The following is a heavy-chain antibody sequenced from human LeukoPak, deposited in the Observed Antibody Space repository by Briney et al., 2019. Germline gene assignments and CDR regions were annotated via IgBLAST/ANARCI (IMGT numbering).Heavy chain of an antibody. CDR2: ISSSSGKYM. J-gene: IGHJ4*02. D-gene: IGHD3-22*01. CDR3: ARDGWLFDY. Sequence: GGSLRLSCAASGFAFNTYNMNWVRQAPGKGLEWISSISSSSGKYMYYADSVKGRFTISRDNAKSSLYLQMNSLRAEDTAVYYCARDGWLFDYWGQGTLVTVSS. V-gene: IGHV3-21*01. CDR1: GFAFNTYN.